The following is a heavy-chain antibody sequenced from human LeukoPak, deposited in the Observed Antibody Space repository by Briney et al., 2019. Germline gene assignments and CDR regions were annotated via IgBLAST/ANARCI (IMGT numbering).Heavy chain of an antibody. J-gene: IGHJ4*02. Sequence: SETLSLTCAVYGGSFSGYYWSWIRQPPGKGLEWIGEINHSGSTNYNPSLKSRVTISVDTSKNQFSLKLSSVTAADTAVYYCARDTSIYPKYMVRGVMLDPFDYWGQGTLVTVSS. V-gene: IGHV4-34*01. CDR2: INHSGST. D-gene: IGHD3-10*01. CDR1: GGSFSGYY. CDR3: ARDTSIYPKYMVRGVMLDPFDY.